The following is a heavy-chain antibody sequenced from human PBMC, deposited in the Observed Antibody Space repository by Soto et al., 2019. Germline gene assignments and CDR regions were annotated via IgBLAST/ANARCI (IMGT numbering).Heavy chain of an antibody. D-gene: IGHD4-17*01. CDR1: GFSLSPIGVG. CDR2: INWDEHK. CDR3: AHSRVDDYGERFDY. V-gene: IGHV2-5*02. Sequence: QITLKESGATLVKPTQTLTLTYPFPGFSLSPIGVGVGWFRQPPEKAREWLALINWDEHKHKRPSLKSRLTITKDTSKNQVVLTMTNMDPVDTATYYCAHSRVDDYGERFDYWGQGTLVTVSS. J-gene: IGHJ4*02.